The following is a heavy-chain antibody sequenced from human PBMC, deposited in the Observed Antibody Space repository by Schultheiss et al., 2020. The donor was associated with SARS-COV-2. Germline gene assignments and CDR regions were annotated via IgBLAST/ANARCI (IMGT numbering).Heavy chain of an antibody. CDR2: ISSSGSTI. V-gene: IGHV3-48*03. CDR3: AREPNRGLLWFGASDY. CDR1: GFTFSSYE. Sequence: GGSLRLSCAASGFTFSSYEMNWVRQAPGKGLEWVSYISSSGSTIYYADSVKGRFTISRDNSKNTLYLQMNSLRAEDTAVYYCAREPNRGLLWFGASDYWGQGTLVTVSS. D-gene: IGHD3-10*01. J-gene: IGHJ4*02.